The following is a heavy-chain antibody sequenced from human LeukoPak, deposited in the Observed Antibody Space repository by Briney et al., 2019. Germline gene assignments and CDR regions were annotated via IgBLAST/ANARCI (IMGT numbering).Heavy chain of an antibody. Sequence: GGSLRLSCPPSGSSFSSYYVGWVRQVPGKGREWVATIWPDGGEERYVDSVRGRFSISRDNAKSFLYLQMNGLSVEDTAVYFCARLFGGVTTFDFWGQGALVTVSS. D-gene: IGHD3-10*01. J-gene: IGHJ5*01. CDR1: GSSFSSYY. CDR2: IWPDGGEE. V-gene: IGHV3-7*01. CDR3: ARLFGGVTTFDF.